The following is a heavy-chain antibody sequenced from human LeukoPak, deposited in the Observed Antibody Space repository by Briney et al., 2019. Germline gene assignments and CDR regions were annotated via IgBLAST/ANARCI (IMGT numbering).Heavy chain of an antibody. Sequence: GASVKVSCKASGYTFTSYGISWVRQAPGQGLEWMGWISAYNGNTNYAQKLQGRVTMTTDTSTSTAYMELRSLRSDDTAVYYCARVARGYCTNGVCYDAFDIWGQGTMVTVSS. CDR1: GYTFTSYG. V-gene: IGHV1-18*01. CDR2: ISAYNGNT. D-gene: IGHD2-8*01. CDR3: ARVARGYCTNGVCYDAFDI. J-gene: IGHJ3*02.